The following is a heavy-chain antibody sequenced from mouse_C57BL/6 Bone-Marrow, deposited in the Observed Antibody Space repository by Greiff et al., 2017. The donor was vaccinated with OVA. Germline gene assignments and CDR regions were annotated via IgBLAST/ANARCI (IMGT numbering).Heavy chain of an antibody. V-gene: IGHV1-52*01. CDR1: GYTFTSYW. J-gene: IGHJ2*01. Sequence: VQLQQPGAELVRPGSSVKLSCKASGYTFTSYWMHWVKQRPIQGLEWIGNIDPSDSETHYNQKFKDKATLTVDKSSSTAYMQLSSLTSEDSAVYYCARQYYDYDVYYFDYWGQGTTLTVSS. CDR3: ARQYYDYDVYYFDY. CDR2: IDPSDSET. D-gene: IGHD2-4*01.